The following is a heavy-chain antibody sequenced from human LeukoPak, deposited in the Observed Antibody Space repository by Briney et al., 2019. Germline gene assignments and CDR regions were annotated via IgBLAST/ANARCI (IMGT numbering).Heavy chain of an antibody. CDR2: IIPIFGTA. Sequence: SVKVSCKASGGTFSSYAISWVRQAPGQGLEWMGGIIPIFGTANYAQKFQGRVTITAGKSTSTAYMELSSLRSEDTAVYYCARDHYYEGWFDPWGQGTLVTVSS. J-gene: IGHJ5*02. CDR3: ARDHYYEGWFDP. CDR1: GGTFSSYA. D-gene: IGHD1-26*01. V-gene: IGHV1-69*06.